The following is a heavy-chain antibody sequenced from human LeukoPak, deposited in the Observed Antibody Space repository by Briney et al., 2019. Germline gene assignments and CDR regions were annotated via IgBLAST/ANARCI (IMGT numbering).Heavy chain of an antibody. CDR2: ISGSSSDI. V-gene: IGHV3-21*01. CDR3: ATGGGQWLPHY. CDR1: GFTFSSYS. D-gene: IGHD6-19*01. Sequence: GGSLRLSCAASGFTFSSYSMNWVRQAPGKGLEWVSGISGSSSDIYDAELAKGRFTISRDNAKNSLYLQMNSLRAEDTAVYYCATGGGQWLPHYWGQGTLVTASS. J-gene: IGHJ4*02.